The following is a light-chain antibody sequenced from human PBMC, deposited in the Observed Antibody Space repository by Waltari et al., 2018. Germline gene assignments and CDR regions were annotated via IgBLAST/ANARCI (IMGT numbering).Light chain of an antibody. CDR2: DVS. CDR1: SSDVGGYNY. CDR3: SSYAGYSAVV. Sequence: QSALTQPASVSGSPGQSITISCTGTSSDVGGYNYVSWYQHHPCKAPKLIIYDVSRWPSGVSNRFSGSKSGNTASLTISGLQAEDDADYYCSSYAGYSAVVFGGGTKVTVL. J-gene: IGLJ2*01. V-gene: IGLV2-14*03.